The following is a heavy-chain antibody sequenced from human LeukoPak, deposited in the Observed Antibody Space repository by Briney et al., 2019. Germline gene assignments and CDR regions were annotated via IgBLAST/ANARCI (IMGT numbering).Heavy chain of an antibody. D-gene: IGHD3-3*01. CDR3: ARGVIRITIFGVELNWFDP. Sequence: NHSETLSLTCTVSGGSISSGYYWGWIRQPPGKGLEWIGSIYHSGSTYYNPSLKSRVTISVDTSKNQFSLKLSSVTAADTAVYYCARGVIRITIFGVELNWFDPWGQGTLVTVSS. CDR1: GGSISSGYY. CDR2: IYHSGST. V-gene: IGHV4-38-2*02. J-gene: IGHJ5*02.